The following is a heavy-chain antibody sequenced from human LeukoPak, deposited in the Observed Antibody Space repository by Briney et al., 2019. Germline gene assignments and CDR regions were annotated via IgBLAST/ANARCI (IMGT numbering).Heavy chain of an antibody. J-gene: IGHJ4*02. V-gene: IGHV3-7*01. D-gene: IGHD2-2*01. CDR3: ARVIVVVEGASDHFDY. CDR2: IKYDGSAK. CDR1: GVTFSSSW. Sequence: GGSLRLSCAASGVTFSSSWMTWVRQSPGKGLGGVANIKYDGSAKYYGDSVKGRSTISRDHDENSLYLQMNSLRAEDTAVYYCARVIVVVEGASDHFDYWGQGTLATVPS.